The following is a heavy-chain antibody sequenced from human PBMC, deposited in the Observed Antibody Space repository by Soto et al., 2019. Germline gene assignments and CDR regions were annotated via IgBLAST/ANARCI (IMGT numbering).Heavy chain of an antibody. Sequence: QVQLVQSGAEVKKPGASVKVSCKASGYTFSSYDINWVRQATGQGLEWMGWMNPKSGHTGSAQKFQGRVTMTRDTSISTAYTELSSLRSEDTAIYYCARTDGDLDVWGQGTTVTVSS. CDR3: ARTDGDLDV. D-gene: IGHD4-17*01. V-gene: IGHV1-8*01. CDR1: GYTFSSYD. CDR2: MNPKSGHT. J-gene: IGHJ6*02.